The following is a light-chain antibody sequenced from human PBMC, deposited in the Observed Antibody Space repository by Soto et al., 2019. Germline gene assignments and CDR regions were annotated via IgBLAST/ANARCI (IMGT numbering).Light chain of an antibody. J-gene: IGKJ2*01. CDR3: QQYYAYSYT. CDR1: QAVNSW. Sequence: IQMTQSPSTASASVGDRVTITCRARQAVNSWVAWYQHKSGKAPKLLIYRAATLENGVPSRFSGSGSETEFTLTISGLQPDDSGTYYCQQYYAYSYTFGQGTKVEIK. CDR2: RAA. V-gene: IGKV1-5*03.